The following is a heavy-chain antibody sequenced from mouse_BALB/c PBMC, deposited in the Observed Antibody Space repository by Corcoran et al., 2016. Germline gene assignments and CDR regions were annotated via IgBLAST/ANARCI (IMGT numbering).Heavy chain of an antibody. CDR2: ILPGSGST. CDR3: ARRGGYYDYDGAWFAY. V-gene: IGHV1-9*01. Sequence: QVQLQQSGAELMKPGASVKISCKATGYTFSSYWIEWVKQRPGHGLEWIGEILPGSGSTNYNEKFKGKATFTADTSSNTAYMQLSSLTSEDSAVYYCARRGGYYDYDGAWFAYWGQGTLVTVSA. D-gene: IGHD2-4*01. J-gene: IGHJ3*01. CDR1: GYTFSSYW.